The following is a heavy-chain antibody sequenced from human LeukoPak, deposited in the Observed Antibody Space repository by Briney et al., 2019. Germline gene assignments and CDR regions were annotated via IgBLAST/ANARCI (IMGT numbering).Heavy chain of an antibody. CDR2: ISYDGSNK. CDR1: GFTFSSYG. Sequence: GGSLRLSCAASGFTFSSYGMHWVRQAPGKGLEWVAVISYDGSNKYYADSVKGRFTISRDNSKNTLYLQMNSLRAEDTAVYYCAKDRPYSLDYWGQGTLVTVSS. D-gene: IGHD5-18*01. CDR3: AKDRPYSLDY. V-gene: IGHV3-30*18. J-gene: IGHJ4*02.